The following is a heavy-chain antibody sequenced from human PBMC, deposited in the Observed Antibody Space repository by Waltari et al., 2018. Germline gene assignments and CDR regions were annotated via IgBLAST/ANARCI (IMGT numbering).Heavy chain of an antibody. CDR1: GGSFSGYY. Sequence: QVQLQQWGAGLLKPSETLSLTCAVYGGSFSGYYWSWIRQPPGKGLEWIGEINHSGSTNYNPSLKSRVTISVDTSKNQFSLKLSSGTAADTAVYYCARGRLQYSSSWYAGGNWFDPWGQGTLVTVSS. D-gene: IGHD6-13*01. CDR2: INHSGST. CDR3: ARGRLQYSSSWYAGGNWFDP. J-gene: IGHJ5*02. V-gene: IGHV4-34*01.